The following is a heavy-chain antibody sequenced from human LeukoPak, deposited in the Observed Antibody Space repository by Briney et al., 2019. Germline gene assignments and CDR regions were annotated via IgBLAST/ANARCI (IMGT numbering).Heavy chain of an antibody. Sequence: SETLSLTCTVSGGSISSGGYYWSWIRQPPGKGLEWIGYIYHSGSTYYNPSLKSRVTISVDRSKNQFSLKLSSVTAADTAVYYCARAQLPGIAVAGTGGKAFDIWGQGTMVTVSS. V-gene: IGHV4-30-2*01. J-gene: IGHJ3*02. D-gene: IGHD6-19*01. CDR3: ARAQLPGIAVAGTGGKAFDI. CDR2: IYHSGST. CDR1: GGSISSGGYY.